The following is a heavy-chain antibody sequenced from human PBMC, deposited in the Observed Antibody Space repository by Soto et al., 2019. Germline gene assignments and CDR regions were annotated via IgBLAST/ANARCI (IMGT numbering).Heavy chain of an antibody. J-gene: IGHJ4*02. CDR3: ARVYGDYLDY. V-gene: IGHV4-59*01. D-gene: IGHD4-17*01. CDR2: IYYSVST. Sequence: QVQLQESGPGLVKPSETLSLTCTVSGGSISSYYWSWIRQPPGKGLEWIGYIYYSVSTNYNPSLKSRVTISVDTSKNQFSLMLTSVTAADTAVYYCARVYGDYLDYWGQGTLVTVSS. CDR1: GGSISSYY.